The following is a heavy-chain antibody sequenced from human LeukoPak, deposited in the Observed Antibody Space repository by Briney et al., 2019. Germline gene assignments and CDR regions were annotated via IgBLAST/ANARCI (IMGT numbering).Heavy chain of an antibody. Sequence: ASVKVSCKASGYTFTSYYMHWVRQAPGQGLEWMGIINPSGGSTSYAQKFQGRVTMTRDMSTSTDYMELNSLRAEDTAVYYCARDGIAADPFDYWGQGTLVTVSS. CDR3: ARDGIAADPFDY. D-gene: IGHD6-13*01. CDR2: INPSGGST. V-gene: IGHV1-46*01. CDR1: GYTFTSYY. J-gene: IGHJ4*02.